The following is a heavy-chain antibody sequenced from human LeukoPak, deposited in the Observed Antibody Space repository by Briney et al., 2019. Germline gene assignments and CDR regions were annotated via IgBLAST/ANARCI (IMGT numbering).Heavy chain of an antibody. J-gene: IGHJ4*02. CDR2: VSAYNGNT. Sequence: ASVKVSCKHSGYSLTSSGISRVRQAPGQRLEWMVGVSAYNGNTNYAQKLQGRDTMTTDTSTSAAYMELRSLRSDDTAVYYCARGYSYGLLPDYWGQGALVTVSS. CDR3: ARGYSYGLLPDY. V-gene: IGHV1-18*01. D-gene: IGHD5-18*01. CDR1: GYSLTSSG.